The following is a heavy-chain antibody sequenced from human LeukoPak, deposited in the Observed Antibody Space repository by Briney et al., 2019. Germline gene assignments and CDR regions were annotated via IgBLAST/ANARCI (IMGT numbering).Heavy chain of an antibody. CDR3: GRITMRWGDY. J-gene: IGHJ4*02. CDR2: IKQDGSDQ. CDR1: GFTFSNYW. Sequence: GGSLRLSCAASGFTFSNYWMTWVRPAPGKGPEWVATIKQDGSDQYSVDSVKGRFTISRDNAKNSLYLQMNSLGAEDTAVYYCGRITMRWGDYWGQGTLVTVSS. V-gene: IGHV3-7*01. D-gene: IGHD5-24*01.